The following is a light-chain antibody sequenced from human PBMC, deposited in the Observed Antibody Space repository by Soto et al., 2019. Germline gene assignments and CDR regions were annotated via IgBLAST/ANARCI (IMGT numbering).Light chain of an antibody. CDR1: SSDIGGYNY. J-gene: IGLJ1*01. V-gene: IGLV2-14*01. Sequence: QSALTQPASVSGSPGQSITISCTGTSSDIGGYNYVSWYQQHPGKAPKVIIYEVNNRPSGVSNRSSGSKSGNTASLTISGLQAEDEADYYCSSSTSSTTNVFGTGTKVTVL. CDR2: EVN. CDR3: SSSTSSTTNV.